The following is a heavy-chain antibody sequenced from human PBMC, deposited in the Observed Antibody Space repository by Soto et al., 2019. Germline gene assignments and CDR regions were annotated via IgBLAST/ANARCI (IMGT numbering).Heavy chain of an antibody. J-gene: IGHJ6*02. D-gene: IGHD1-20*01. CDR2: IYYSGIT. CDR1: GGSISSYY. CDR3: ARYKSNYYYGMDV. Sequence: QVQLQESGPGLVKPSETLSLTCTVSGGSISSYYWSWIRQPPGKGLEWIGYIYYSGITNYKPSLKSRVTISVDTSKNQFSLKLSSVTAADTAVYYCARYKSNYYYGMDVWGQGTTVTVSS. V-gene: IGHV4-59*01.